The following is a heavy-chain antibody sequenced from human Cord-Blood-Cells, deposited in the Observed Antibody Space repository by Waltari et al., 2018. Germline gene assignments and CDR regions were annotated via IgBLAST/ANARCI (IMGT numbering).Heavy chain of an antibody. J-gene: IGHJ1*01. D-gene: IGHD6-13*01. CDR2: SNPNRGGT. CDR3: ARSYGAAGTCFQH. CDR1: GYTFTCYY. Sequence: QVQLVQSGAEVKKPGASVKVSCKASGYTFTCYYMHWVRQAPGQGRGWTGRSNPNRGGTNYAQKFQGRVTMTRDTSISTAYMERSRLRSDDTAVYYCARSYGAAGTCFQHWGQGTLVTVSS. V-gene: IGHV1-2*06.